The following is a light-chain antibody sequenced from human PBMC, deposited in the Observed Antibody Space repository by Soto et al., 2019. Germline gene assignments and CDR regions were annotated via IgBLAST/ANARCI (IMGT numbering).Light chain of an antibody. CDR1: SSDVGCYNL. CDR3: FSYAGSSTYVV. V-gene: IGLV2-23*01. Sequence: QSALTQPASVSGSPGQSITISCTGTSSDVGCYNLGSWYQQHPGKAPKLMIYEGSKRPSGVSDRFAGSKSGTTASLTISGLQAEDEADYYCFSYAGSSTYVVFGGGTKVTVL. CDR2: EGS. J-gene: IGLJ2*01.